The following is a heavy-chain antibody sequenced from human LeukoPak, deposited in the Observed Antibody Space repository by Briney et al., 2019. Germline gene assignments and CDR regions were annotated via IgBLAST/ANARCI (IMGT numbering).Heavy chain of an antibody. J-gene: IGHJ5*02. CDR2: IWYDGSNK. V-gene: IGHV3-33*01. CDR3: ARDRRRSYNWFDP. CDR1: GFTFSSYG. D-gene: IGHD6-19*01. Sequence: PGRSLRLSCAASGFTFSSYGMHWVRQAPGKGLEWVAVIWYDGSNKYYADSVKGRLTISRDNSKNTLYLQMNSLRAEDTAVYYCARDRRRSYNWFDPWGQGTLVTVSS.